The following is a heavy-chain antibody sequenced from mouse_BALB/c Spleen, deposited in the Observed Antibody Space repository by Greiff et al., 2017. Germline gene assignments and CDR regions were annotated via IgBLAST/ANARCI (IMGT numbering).Heavy chain of an antibody. CDR2: IWAGGST. Sequence: VKLMESGPGLVAPSQSLSITCTVSGFSLTSYGVHWVRQPPGKGLEWLGVIWAGGSTNYNSALMSRLSISKDNSKSQVFLKMNSLQTDDTAMYYCARDDYDGYYAMDYWGQGTSVTVSS. J-gene: IGHJ4*01. V-gene: IGHV2-9*02. CDR3: ARDDYDGYYAMDY. CDR1: GFSLTSYG. D-gene: IGHD2-4*01.